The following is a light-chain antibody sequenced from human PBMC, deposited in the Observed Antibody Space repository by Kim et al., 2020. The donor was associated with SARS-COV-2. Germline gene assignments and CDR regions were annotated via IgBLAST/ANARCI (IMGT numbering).Light chain of an antibody. Sequence: SVGDRVTISCRASQDIANSLAWYQQKPGKVPRVLIYAAATLPSGVPSRFSGSGSGTEFTLTIGSLQTEDVAAYYCQKYSSAPWTFGAGTKVDIK. V-gene: IGKV1-27*01. CDR1: QDIANS. CDR3: QKYSSAPWT. CDR2: AAA. J-gene: IGKJ1*01.